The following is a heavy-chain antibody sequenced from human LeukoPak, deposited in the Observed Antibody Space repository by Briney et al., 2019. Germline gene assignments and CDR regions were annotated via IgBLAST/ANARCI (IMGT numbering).Heavy chain of an antibody. Sequence: ASVKVSCKVSGYSLTEFCFHWVRQAPGKGLEWMGGSNPEDGEMIYAQRFQGRVIMTEDTSTETAYMELSSLRFEDTAVYYCTTPYIFTGSFDYWGQGSLVTVSS. CDR3: TTPYIFTGSFDY. CDR1: GYSLTEFC. J-gene: IGHJ4*02. D-gene: IGHD1-14*01. V-gene: IGHV1-24*01. CDR2: SNPEDGEM.